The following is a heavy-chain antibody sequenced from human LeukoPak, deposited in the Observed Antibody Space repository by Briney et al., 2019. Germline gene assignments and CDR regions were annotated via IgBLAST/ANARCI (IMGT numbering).Heavy chain of an antibody. J-gene: IGHJ3*02. CDR2: IVVGSGNT. CDR3: AADPYYYDSSGYYIGAFDI. CDR1: GFTFTSSA. Sequence: SVKVSCKASGFTFTSSAMQWVRQARGQRLEWIGWIVVGSGNTNYAQKFQERVTITRDMSTSTAYMELSSLRSEDTAVYYCAADPYYYDSSGYYIGAFDIWGQGTMVTVSS. D-gene: IGHD3-22*01. V-gene: IGHV1-58*02.